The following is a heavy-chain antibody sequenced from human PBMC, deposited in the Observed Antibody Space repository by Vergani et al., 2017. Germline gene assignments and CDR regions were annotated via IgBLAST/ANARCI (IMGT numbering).Heavy chain of an antibody. CDR1: GFTFNHYA. V-gene: IGHV3-23*01. Sequence: EVQLLESGGDLVQPGGSLRLSCAASGFTFNHYAMNWVRQAPGKGLEWVSGISGSGGSTYYAGSVKGRFTISRDNAKKSLYLQMNSLRAEDTAVYYCARAVSGYDYGGYYDYYIDVWGKXP. J-gene: IGHJ6*03. CDR2: ISGSGGST. CDR3: ARAVSGYDYGGYYDYYIDV. D-gene: IGHD5-12*01.